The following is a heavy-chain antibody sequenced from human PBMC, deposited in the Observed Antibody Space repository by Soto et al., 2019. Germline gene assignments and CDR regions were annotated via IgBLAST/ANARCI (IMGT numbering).Heavy chain of an antibody. V-gene: IGHV4-39*01. CDR1: GSSISGTSYY. J-gene: IGHJ2*01. CDR3: ASPGYSGSYWGAVWYFDL. CDR2: IDYSGST. Sequence: PSDTLSLTCTVSGSSISGTSYYWDCIRQPPGKELDWIGSIDYSGSTYYNPCLMSRVIISVATSKNQFSLKLSSVTAADTAVYYCASPGYSGSYWGAVWYFDLWGRGTLVTVS. D-gene: IGHD1-26*01.